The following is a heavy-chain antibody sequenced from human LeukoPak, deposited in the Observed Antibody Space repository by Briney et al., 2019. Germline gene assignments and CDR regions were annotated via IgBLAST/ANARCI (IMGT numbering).Heavy chain of an antibody. CDR1: GFTFSSYA. J-gene: IGHJ4*02. V-gene: IGHV3-23*01. D-gene: IGHD3-22*01. CDR3: AQGRSSPNYYDSSGYYDY. CDR2: IHADSGRT. Sequence: HPGGSLRLSCATSGFTFSSYAMSWVRQAPGKGLEWVAGIHADSGRTYHADSVKGRFTIFRDNSKNTLYLQMNSLRAEDTAVYYCAQGRSSPNYYDSSGYYDYWGQGTLVTVSS.